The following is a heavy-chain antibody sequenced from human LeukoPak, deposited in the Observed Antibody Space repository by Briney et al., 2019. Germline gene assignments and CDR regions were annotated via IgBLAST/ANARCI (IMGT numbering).Heavy chain of an antibody. CDR3: ARGKGRVRGVITPPYYYGMDV. J-gene: IGHJ6*02. CDR2: INHSGST. Sequence: PSETLSLTCAVYGESFSGYYWSWIRQPPGKGLEWIGEINHSGSTNYNPSLKSRVTISVDTSKNQFSLKLSSVTAADTAVYYCARGKGRVRGVITPPYYYGMDVWGQGTTVTVSS. V-gene: IGHV4-34*01. D-gene: IGHD3-10*01. CDR1: GESFSGYY.